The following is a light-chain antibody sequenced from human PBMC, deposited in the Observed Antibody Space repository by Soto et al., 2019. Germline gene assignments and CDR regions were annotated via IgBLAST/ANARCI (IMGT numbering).Light chain of an antibody. CDR2: KAS. J-gene: IGKJ2*01. CDR3: LHYNSYSHPYT. Sequence: DIQMTQSPSTLSASVGDRVTITCRASQSISYWLAWYQQKPGKDPNLLIYKASSLESGVPTRFSDSGAGTEFTLTITLLQPEYFAAYCSLHYNSYSHPYTFGQGNKLEI. V-gene: IGKV1-5*03. CDR1: QSISYW.